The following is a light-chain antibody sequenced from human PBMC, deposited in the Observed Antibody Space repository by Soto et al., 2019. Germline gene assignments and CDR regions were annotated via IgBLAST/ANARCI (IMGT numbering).Light chain of an antibody. CDR2: TSD. CDR3: ASWDDSLSGYV. Sequence: QSVLTQPPSASGTPGQRVTISCSGSSSSIGTNYVYGYQQLPGTAPKLLIYTSDRRPSGVPDRFSGSKSGTSASLAISGLRSEDEADYHCASWDDSLSGYVFGTGTKLTVL. CDR1: SSSIGTNY. J-gene: IGLJ1*01. V-gene: IGLV1-47*01.